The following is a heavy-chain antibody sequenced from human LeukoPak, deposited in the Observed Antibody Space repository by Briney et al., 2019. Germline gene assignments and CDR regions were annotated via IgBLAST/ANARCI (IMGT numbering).Heavy chain of an antibody. Sequence: ASVKVSCKASGCTFTSYGISWVRQAPGQGLEWMGWISAYNGNTNYAQKLQGKVTMTTDTSTSTAYMELRSLRSDDTAVYYCARGPIAVAGPGDLDYWGQGTLVTVSS. D-gene: IGHD6-19*01. V-gene: IGHV1-18*01. CDR1: GCTFTSYG. CDR2: ISAYNGNT. J-gene: IGHJ4*02. CDR3: ARGPIAVAGPGDLDY.